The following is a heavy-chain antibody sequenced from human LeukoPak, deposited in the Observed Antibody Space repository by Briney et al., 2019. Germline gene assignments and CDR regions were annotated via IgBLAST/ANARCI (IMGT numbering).Heavy chain of an antibody. J-gene: IGHJ4*02. CDR3: ARGSPVAVAPIDY. Sequence: SETLSLTCTVSGGSISSGGYYWSWIRQHPGKGLEWIGYIYYSGSTYYNPSLKSRVTISVDTSKNQFSLKLSSVTAADTAVYYCARGSPVAVAPIDYWGQGTLVTVSS. V-gene: IGHV4-31*03. CDR1: GGSISSGGYY. D-gene: IGHD6-19*01. CDR2: IYYSGST.